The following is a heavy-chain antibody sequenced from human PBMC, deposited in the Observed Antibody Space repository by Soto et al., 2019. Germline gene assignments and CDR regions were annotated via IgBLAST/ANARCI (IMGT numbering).Heavy chain of an antibody. CDR2: INHSGST. D-gene: IGHD3-10*01. CDR3: ARGRITMVRGVKNWFDP. CDR1: GGSFGGYY. V-gene: IGHV4-34*01. J-gene: IGHJ5*02. Sequence: SETLSLTCAVYGGSFGGYYWSWIRQPPGKGLEWIGEINHSGSTNYNPSLKSRVTISVDTSKNQFSLKLSSVTAADTAVYYCARGRITMVRGVKNWFDPWGQGTLVTVSS.